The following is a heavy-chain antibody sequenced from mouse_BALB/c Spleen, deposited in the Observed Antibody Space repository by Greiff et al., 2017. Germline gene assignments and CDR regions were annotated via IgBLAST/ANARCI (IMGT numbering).Heavy chain of an antibody. J-gene: IGHJ4*01. CDR3: ARGHITTVVAPYAMDY. CDR2: IYPGDGDT. V-gene: IGHV1-82*01. D-gene: IGHD1-1*01. Sequence: VQLQESGPELVKPGASVKISCKASGYAFSSSWMNWVKQRPGQGLEWIGRIYPGDGDTNYNGKFKGKATLTADKSSSTAYMQLSSLTSVDSAVYFCARGHITTVVAPYAMDYWGQGTSVTVSS. CDR1: GYAFSSSW.